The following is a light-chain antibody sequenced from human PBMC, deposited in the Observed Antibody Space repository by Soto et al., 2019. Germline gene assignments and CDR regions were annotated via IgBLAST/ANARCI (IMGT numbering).Light chain of an antibody. J-gene: IGKJ5*01. CDR1: QSISSY. Sequence: DIQMTQSPSSLSASLGDGVTIXXRASQSISSYLNWYQQKPGKAPKLXIYAASSLQSGVPSRFSGSGSGTDFTLTISSLQPEDFATYYCQQSYSTPITFGQGTRLEIK. CDR2: AAS. V-gene: IGKV1-39*01. CDR3: QQSYSTPIT.